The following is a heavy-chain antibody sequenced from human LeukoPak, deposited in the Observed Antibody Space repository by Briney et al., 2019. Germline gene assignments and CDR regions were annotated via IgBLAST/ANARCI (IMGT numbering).Heavy chain of an antibody. J-gene: IGHJ6*03. V-gene: IGHV3-7*01. Sequence: GGSLRLSCAASGFTFSRYWMSWVRQAPGKGLEWVANIKQDGSEKNFVDSVKGRFTISRDNSKNTLYLQMNSLKGDDTAVYYCAKDSAFYYIDVWGKGTTVIISS. CDR3: AKDSAFYYIDV. CDR1: GFTFSRYW. CDR2: IKQDGSEK. D-gene: IGHD3-10*01.